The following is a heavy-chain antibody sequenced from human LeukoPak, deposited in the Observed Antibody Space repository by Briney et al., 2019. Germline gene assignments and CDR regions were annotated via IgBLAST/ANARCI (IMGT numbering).Heavy chain of an antibody. J-gene: IGHJ4*02. CDR3: AGGGYCSRSSCFAPPFDY. Sequence: PSETLSLTCTASGGSISRYYWSWIRQSPGKGLEWIAYIHYSGTTNYNPSLKSRVTLSVDTSKSQFSLKLNSVTAADTAVYYCAGGGYCSRSSCFAPPFDYWGQGALVTVSS. V-gene: IGHV4-59*01. CDR1: GGSISRYY. CDR2: IHYSGTT. D-gene: IGHD2-2*01.